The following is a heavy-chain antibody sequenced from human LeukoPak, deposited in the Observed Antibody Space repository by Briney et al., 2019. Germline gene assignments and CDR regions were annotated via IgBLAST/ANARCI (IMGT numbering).Heavy chain of an antibody. V-gene: IGHV1-69*05. D-gene: IGHD2-15*01. Sequence: SVKVSCKASGGTFSSYAISWVRQAPGQGLEWMGRIIPIFGTANYAQKFQGRLTITTDESTSTAYMELSSLRSEDTAVYYCARGDCSGGSCYSDVWGKGTTVTVSS. CDR2: IIPIFGTA. CDR3: ARGDCSGGSCYSDV. J-gene: IGHJ6*04. CDR1: GGTFSSYA.